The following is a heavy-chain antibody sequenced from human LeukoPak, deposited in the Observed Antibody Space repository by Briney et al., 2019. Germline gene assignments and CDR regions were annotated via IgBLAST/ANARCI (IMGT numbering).Heavy chain of an antibody. Sequence: ASVKVSCKASGYAFTSYYMHWVRQAPGQGLEWMGIINPSGGSTSYAQKFQGRVTMTRDMSTSTVYMELSSLRSEDTAVYYCARNVQSYNWFDPWGQGTLVTVSS. D-gene: IGHD4-11*01. CDR2: INPSGGST. J-gene: IGHJ5*02. CDR3: ARNVQSYNWFDP. CDR1: GYAFTSYY. V-gene: IGHV1-46*01.